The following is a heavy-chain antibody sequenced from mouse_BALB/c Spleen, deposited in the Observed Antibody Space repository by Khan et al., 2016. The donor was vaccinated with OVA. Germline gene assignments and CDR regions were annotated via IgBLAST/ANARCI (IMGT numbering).Heavy chain of an antibody. Sequence: EVELVESGGDLVKPGGSLKLSCAASGFSFSSYSMSWVRQTPDKRLEWVATISSGGDYTYYPDIVKGRFTISRDNAKNTLYLQMSSLKSEDTAMYYWASHLTGSFAYWGQGTLVTVS. J-gene: IGHJ3*01. CDR2: ISSGGDYT. D-gene: IGHD4-1*01. V-gene: IGHV5-6*01. CDR3: ASHLTGSFAY. CDR1: GFSFSSYS.